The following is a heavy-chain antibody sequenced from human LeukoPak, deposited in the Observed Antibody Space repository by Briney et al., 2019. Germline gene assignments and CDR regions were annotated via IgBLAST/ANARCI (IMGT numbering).Heavy chain of an antibody. CDR1: GFTFSTYA. D-gene: IGHD2-15*01. V-gene: IGHV3-23*01. CDR2: IRSSGDRS. Sequence: GGSLRLSCAASGFTFSTYAISWVRQAPGKGMEWVSAIRSSGDRSYYADSVKGRFTISRDNSKDTLYLQMNSLRAEDTAVYYCAKRSCGGGSCNFDYWGQGTLVTVSS. CDR3: AKRSCGGGSCNFDY. J-gene: IGHJ4*02.